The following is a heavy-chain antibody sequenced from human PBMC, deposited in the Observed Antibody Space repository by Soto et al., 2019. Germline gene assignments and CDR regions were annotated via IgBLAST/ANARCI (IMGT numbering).Heavy chain of an antibody. V-gene: IGHV3-23*01. CDR3: AKDRFSSGTYYFDY. Sequence: PGGSLRLSCAASGFTFSSYAMIWVRQAPGKGLEWVSAISGSGGSTYYADSVKGRFTISRDNSKNTLYLQMNSLRAEDTAVYYCAKDRFSSGTYYFDYWGQGTLVTAPQ. CDR1: GFTFSSYA. J-gene: IGHJ4*02. CDR2: ISGSGGST. D-gene: IGHD6-19*01.